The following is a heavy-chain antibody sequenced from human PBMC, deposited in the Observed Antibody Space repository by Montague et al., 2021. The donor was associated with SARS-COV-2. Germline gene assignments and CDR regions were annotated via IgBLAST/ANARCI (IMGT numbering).Heavy chain of an antibody. J-gene: IGHJ6*02. V-gene: IGHV4-59*01. CDR2: IYYTGST. CDR1: GGSIGTYY. Sequence: SETLSLTCTVSGGSIGTYYWNWIRQSPGKGLEWLGYIYYTGSTKYSPSLNSRVTISMDTSTDQFSLGLKSVTAADTAVYYCARDNYGDWGYYGLDVWGQGATVIVSS. CDR3: ARDNYGDWGYYGLDV. D-gene: IGHD4-17*01.